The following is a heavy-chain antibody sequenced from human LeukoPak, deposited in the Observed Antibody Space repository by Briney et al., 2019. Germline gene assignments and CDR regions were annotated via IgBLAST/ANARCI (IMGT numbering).Heavy chain of an antibody. J-gene: IGHJ4*02. CDR1: GFTFSSYD. D-gene: IGHD1-26*01. Sequence: GGSLRLSCAAPGFTFSSYDMHWVRQATGKGLEWVSGIGTAGDTYYPGSVKGRFTISRENAKNSLYLQMNSLRAGDTAVYYCARGMGATTQSLFDQWGQGTLVTVSS. CDR3: ARGMGATTQSLFDQ. CDR2: IGTAGDT. V-gene: IGHV3-13*04.